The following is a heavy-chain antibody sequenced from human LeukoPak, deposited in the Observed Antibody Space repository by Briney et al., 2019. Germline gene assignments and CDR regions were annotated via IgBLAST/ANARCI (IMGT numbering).Heavy chain of an antibody. D-gene: IGHD3-22*01. CDR3: AKETLPYYYDSSGYLD. CDR1: GFTFSSYG. V-gene: IGHV3-23*01. J-gene: IGHJ4*02. Sequence: GGSLRLSCAASGFTFSSYGMHWVRQAPGKGLEWVSGLSGSGGNTIYADSVKGRFTISRDNSKNTLYLQMNSLRAEDTAVYYCAKETLPYYYDSSGYLDWGQGTLVTVSS. CDR2: LSGSGGNT.